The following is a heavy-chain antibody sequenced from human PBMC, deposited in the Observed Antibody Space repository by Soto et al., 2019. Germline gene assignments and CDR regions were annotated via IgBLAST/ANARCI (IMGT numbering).Heavy chain of an antibody. V-gene: IGHV1-18*01. J-gene: IGHJ4*02. CDR1: GYTFTSYG. D-gene: IGHD3-22*01. CDR3: ARDPYYYDSSGYGDY. Sequence: QVQLVQSGAEVKKPGASVKVSCKASGYTFTSYGISWVRQAPGQGLEWMGWISAYNGNTNYAQKLQGRVTMTTDTSTSTAYMELRSLRADDTAVYYCARDPYYYDSSGYGDYWGQGTLVTVSS. CDR2: ISAYNGNT.